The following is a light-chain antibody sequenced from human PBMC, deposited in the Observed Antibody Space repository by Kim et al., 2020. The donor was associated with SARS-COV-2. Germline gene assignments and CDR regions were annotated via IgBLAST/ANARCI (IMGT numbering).Light chain of an antibody. J-gene: IGLJ3*02. CDR2: VNSDGSH. CDR3: QTWGDGFRV. V-gene: IGLV4-69*01. CDR1: SGHRDYA. Sequence: ASVWLTRTLGSGHRDYAIAWHQQRPEEGPRYLMKVNSDGSHIKGDGVPDRFSGSSSGAVRSLTISNLQSEDEADYYCQTWGDGFRVFGGGTQLTVL.